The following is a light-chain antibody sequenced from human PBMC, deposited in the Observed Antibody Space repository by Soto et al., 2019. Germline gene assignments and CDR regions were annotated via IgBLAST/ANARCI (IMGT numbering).Light chain of an antibody. CDR1: QDIRND. V-gene: IGKV1-6*01. J-gene: IGKJ2*01. CDR3: LQDYIYPYT. Sequence: AIQMTQSPSPLSVSVGDRITITCRASQDIRNDLGWYQQKPGKAPKLLIYGTSHLQSGVPSRFSGSGSGTDFTLTISSLQPEDFATYYCLQDYIYPYTFGQGTKLEIK. CDR2: GTS.